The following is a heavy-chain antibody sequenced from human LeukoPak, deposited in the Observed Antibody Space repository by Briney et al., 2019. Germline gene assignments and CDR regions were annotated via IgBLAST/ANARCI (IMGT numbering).Heavy chain of an antibody. J-gene: IGHJ4*02. D-gene: IGHD6-13*01. Sequence: GASVKVSCKASGGTFSSYAISWVRQAPGQRLEWMGWINAGNGNTKYSQKFQGRVTITRDTSASTAYMELSSLRSEDTAVYYCARGGYSSSWSYFDYWGQGTLVTVSS. V-gene: IGHV1-3*01. CDR3: ARGGYSSSWSYFDY. CDR2: INAGNGNT. CDR1: GGTFSSYA.